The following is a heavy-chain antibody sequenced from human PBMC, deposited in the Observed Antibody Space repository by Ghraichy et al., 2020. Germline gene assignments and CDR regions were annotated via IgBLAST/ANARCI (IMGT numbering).Heavy chain of an antibody. J-gene: IGHJ4*02. Sequence: LSLTCADSGFTFSRYWMHWVRQVPGKGLVWVSRINSDGSTTDYADFVKGRFTISRDTSGNTLHLQMNSLRAEDTAVYYCTRAFNLDYFDYWGQGILVTVSS. CDR2: INSDGSTT. CDR3: TRAFNLDYFDY. CDR1: GFTFSRYW. V-gene: IGHV3-74*01.